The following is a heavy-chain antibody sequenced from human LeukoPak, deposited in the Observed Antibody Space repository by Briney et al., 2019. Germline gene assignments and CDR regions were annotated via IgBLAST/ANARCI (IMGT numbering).Heavy chain of an antibody. J-gene: IGHJ4*02. CDR2: IIPIFGTA. Sequence: ASVKVSSKASGGTFSSYAISWVRQAPGQGLEWMGGIIPIFGTANYAQKFQGRVTITTDESTSTAYMELSSLRSEDTAVYYCARGIAARPGRFDYWGQGTLVTVSS. CDR3: ARGIAARPGRFDY. D-gene: IGHD6-6*01. CDR1: GGTFSSYA. V-gene: IGHV1-69*05.